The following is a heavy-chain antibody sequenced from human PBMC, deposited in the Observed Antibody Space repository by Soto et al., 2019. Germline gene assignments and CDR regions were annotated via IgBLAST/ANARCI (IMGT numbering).Heavy chain of an antibody. J-gene: IGHJ4*02. CDR3: ARHTSGWHYYDY. CDR1: GFTFGDSY. D-gene: IGHD6-19*01. V-gene: IGHV3-11*06. CDR2: ISGSSRYT. Sequence: GGSLRLSCAGSGFTFGDSYMSWIRQAPGKGLEWLSYISGSSRYTNFADSVKGRFTISRDNAKNSLYLQMNSLRAEDTAVYYCARHTSGWHYYDYWGQGTPVTVSS.